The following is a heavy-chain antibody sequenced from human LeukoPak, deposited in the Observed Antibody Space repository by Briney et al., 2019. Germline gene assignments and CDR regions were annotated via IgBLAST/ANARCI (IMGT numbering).Heavy chain of an antibody. D-gene: IGHD6-13*01. Sequence: SETLSLTRTVSGGSISSGYYYWSRIRQPPGKGLEWIGYIYYSGSTYYNRSLKSRVTISVDTSKNQFSLKLSSVTAADTAVYYCARDGAAAGLDYWGQGTLGTVSS. CDR2: IYYSGST. CDR1: GGSISSGYYY. CDR3: ARDGAAAGLDY. V-gene: IGHV4-30-4*01. J-gene: IGHJ4*02.